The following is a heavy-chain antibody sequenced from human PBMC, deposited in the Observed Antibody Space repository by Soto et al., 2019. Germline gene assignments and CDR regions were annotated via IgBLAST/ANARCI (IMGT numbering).Heavy chain of an antibody. CDR3: AHRQTYNTDWDVGWFDL. Sequence: QITLKESGPPLVQPTQTLTLTCTFSGFSLSTNGVGVGWLRQPPGKALECLALIYWDDDKRYNPSLRNRLTITKDTPKTQVVLTMTDMDPVDTATYFCAHRQTYNTDWDVGWFDLWGQGTLVTVSS. J-gene: IGHJ5*02. CDR1: GFSLSTNGVG. CDR2: IYWDDDK. V-gene: IGHV2-5*02. D-gene: IGHD1-1*01.